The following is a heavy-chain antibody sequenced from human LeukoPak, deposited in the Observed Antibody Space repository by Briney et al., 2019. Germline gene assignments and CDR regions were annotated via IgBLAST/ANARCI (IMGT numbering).Heavy chain of an antibody. J-gene: IGHJ3*02. Sequence: SETLSLTCAVYGGSFSGYYWSWIRQPPGKGLEWIGEINHSGSTNYNPSLKSRVTISVDTSKNQFSLKLSSVTAADTAVYYCARLQKYYDYVWGSYRYAFDIWGQGTMVTVSS. CDR2: INHSGST. CDR3: ARLQKYYDYVWGSYRYAFDI. CDR1: GGSFSGYY. V-gene: IGHV4-34*01. D-gene: IGHD3-16*02.